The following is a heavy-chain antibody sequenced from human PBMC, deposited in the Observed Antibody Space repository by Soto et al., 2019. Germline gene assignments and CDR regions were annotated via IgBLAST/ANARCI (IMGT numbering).Heavy chain of an antibody. CDR1: GYTFTSYG. V-gene: IGHV1-18*01. D-gene: IGHD5-12*01. Sequence: QVQLVQSGAEVKKPGASVKVSCKASGYTFTSYGSSWVRQAPGQGLEWMGWISAYNGNTNYAQKLQGRVTMTTDTSTSTVYMELRSLRSDDTAVYYCARDKGGPKWLLVLKTHGYFDYWGQGTLVTVSS. CDR3: ARDKGGPKWLLVLKTHGYFDY. CDR2: ISAYNGNT. J-gene: IGHJ4*02.